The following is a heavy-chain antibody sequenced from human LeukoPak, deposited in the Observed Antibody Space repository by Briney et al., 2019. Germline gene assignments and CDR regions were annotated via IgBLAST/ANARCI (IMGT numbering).Heavy chain of an antibody. CDR3: ARLLWFREGGHGVDV. D-gene: IGHD3-10*01. V-gene: IGHV4-30-4*01. Sequence: SETLSLTCTVSGGSVNSGDYYWSWIRQPPGKGLEWIGYIYYSGNTYYNPSLESRLTISLDTSKNQFSLKLSSVTAADTAVYYCARLLWFREGGHGVDVWGQGTTVAVSS. J-gene: IGHJ6*02. CDR2: IYYSGNT. CDR1: GGSVNSGDYY.